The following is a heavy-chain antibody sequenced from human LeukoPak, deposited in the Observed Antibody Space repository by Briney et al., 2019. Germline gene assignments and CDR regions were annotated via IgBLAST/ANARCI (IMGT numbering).Heavy chain of an antibody. Sequence: ASVKVSCKASGYTFTGYYMHWVRQAPGQGFEWMGWINPNSGGTNYAQKFQGRVTMTRDTSISTAYMELSRLRSDDTAVYYCAREGGAYYDSSGSPVWYWGQGTLVTVSS. CDR2: INPNSGGT. D-gene: IGHD3-22*01. J-gene: IGHJ4*02. CDR3: AREGGAYYDSSGSPVWY. CDR1: GYTFTGYY. V-gene: IGHV1-2*02.